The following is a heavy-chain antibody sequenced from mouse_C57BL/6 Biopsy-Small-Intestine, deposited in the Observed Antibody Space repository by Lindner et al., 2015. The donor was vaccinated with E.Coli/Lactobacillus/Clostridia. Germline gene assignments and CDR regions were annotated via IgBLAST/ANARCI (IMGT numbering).Heavy chain of an antibody. V-gene: IGHV10-3*01. CDR2: IRSKSNNYAT. Sequence: VQLQESGGGLVQPKGSLKLSCAASGFTFNPYAMNWVRQAPGKGLEWVARIRSKSNNYATYYADSVKDRFTISRDDSESMLYLQMNNLKTEDTAMYYCVGGYYEAMDYWGQGTSVTVSS. D-gene: IGHD2-3*01. CDR1: GFTFNPYA. J-gene: IGHJ4*01. CDR3: VGGYYEAMDY.